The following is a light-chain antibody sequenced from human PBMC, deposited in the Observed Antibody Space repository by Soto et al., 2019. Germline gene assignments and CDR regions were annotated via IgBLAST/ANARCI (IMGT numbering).Light chain of an antibody. CDR2: GVS. J-gene: IGLJ2*01. CDR1: SSNIGAGYD. V-gene: IGLV2-14*01. Sequence: QSVLTQPPSVSGAPGQRVTISCTGSSSNIGAGYDVHWYQQPPGKAPKLVIYGVSNRPSGVSNRFSGSKSGNTASLIISGLQAEDEADYYCSSYTTSSTLDVVFGGGTKLTVL. CDR3: SSYTTSSTLDVV.